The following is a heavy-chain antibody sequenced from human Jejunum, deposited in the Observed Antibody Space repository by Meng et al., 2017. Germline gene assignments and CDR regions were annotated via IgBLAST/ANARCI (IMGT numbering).Heavy chain of an antibody. D-gene: IGHD1-26*01. J-gene: IGHJ4*02. Sequence: QVLLQESGPGLVKPSGTLSLTCAVSGVSISSSHWWSWVRQPPGKGLEWIGEIFHGGSTNYNSSLKSRVSISVDKSKNQFSLELSSVTAADTAVYYCARDHMGSLDYWGQGILVTVSS. CDR2: IFHGGST. V-gene: IGHV4-4*02. CDR1: GVSISSSHW. CDR3: ARDHMGSLDY.